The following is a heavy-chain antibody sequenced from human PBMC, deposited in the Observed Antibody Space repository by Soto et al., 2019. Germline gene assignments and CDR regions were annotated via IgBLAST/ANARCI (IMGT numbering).Heavy chain of an antibody. V-gene: IGHV3-23*01. D-gene: IGHD3-10*01. CDR3: TRDSGWLHKY. J-gene: IGHJ4*02. CDR1: GFTFGDYR. Sequence: GGSLRLSCAASGFTFGDYRVSWVRQAPGKGLEWVSGITGSSGITYYADSVKGRFTISRDNSKKTASLPMNSLRVEDTAVYYCTRDSGWLHKYWGQGTLVTVSS. CDR2: ITGSSGIT.